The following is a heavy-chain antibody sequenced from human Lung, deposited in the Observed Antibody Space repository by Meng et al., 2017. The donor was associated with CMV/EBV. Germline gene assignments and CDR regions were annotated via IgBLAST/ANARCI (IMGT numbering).Heavy chain of an antibody. CDR3: ARGELLWDY. CDR2: VDYRGST. J-gene: IGHJ4*02. CDR1: GDSISSGEYF. Sequence: QVRPLRLGHGLVNPSQTLSLTCTASGDSISSGEYFWSWIRQPPGKGLEWIGYVDYRGSTFYNPSLKSRVTISVDTSKNQFSLKLSSVTAADTAVYFWARGELLWDYWGQGTLVTVSS. V-gene: IGHV4-30-4*01. D-gene: IGHD2-2*01.